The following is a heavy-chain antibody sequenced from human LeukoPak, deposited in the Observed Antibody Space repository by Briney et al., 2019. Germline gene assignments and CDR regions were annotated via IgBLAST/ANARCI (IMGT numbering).Heavy chain of an antibody. Sequence: SETLSLTCTVSGGSISSDYWSSIRQPDGKGLEWIGRIYTSGSTNYNPSLKSRVSMSVDTSTNQFSLKLSSVTAADTAVYYCARSGVPRRGPQKKNAFDIWGQGTMVTVSS. J-gene: IGHJ3*02. CDR3: ARSGVPRRGPQKKNAFDI. CDR2: IYTSGST. D-gene: IGHD3-10*01. V-gene: IGHV4-4*07. CDR1: GGSISSDY.